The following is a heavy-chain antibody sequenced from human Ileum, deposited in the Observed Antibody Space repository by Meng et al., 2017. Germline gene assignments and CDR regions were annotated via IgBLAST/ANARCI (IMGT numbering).Heavy chain of an antibody. D-gene: IGHD4-17*01. CDR2: ISVYNGNT. CDR1: GYTFTSYG. J-gene: IGHJ4*02. V-gene: IGHV1-18*01. CDR3: ARGQHFGDYVL. Sequence: ASVKVSCKASGYTFTSYGITWVRQDPGQGLEWMGWISVYNGNTEYAQKFKGRVTLTTDKSTNTAYMELRRLRSDDTAVYYWARGQHFGDYVLWGQGTLVTVSS.